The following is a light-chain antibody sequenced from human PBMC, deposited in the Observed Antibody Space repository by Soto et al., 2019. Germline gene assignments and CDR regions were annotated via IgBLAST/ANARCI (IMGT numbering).Light chain of an antibody. V-gene: IGKV1-5*03. Sequence: DIQMTQSPSNLSASVGARVTITCRASPSISNWLAWYQQKPGKAPKLLIYKASTLESGVPSRFSGTGSGTEFTLTISSLQPDYFATYYCHKFSFSHTFGGGTKVEIK. CDR1: PSISNW. CDR3: HKFSFSHT. J-gene: IGKJ4*01. CDR2: KAS.